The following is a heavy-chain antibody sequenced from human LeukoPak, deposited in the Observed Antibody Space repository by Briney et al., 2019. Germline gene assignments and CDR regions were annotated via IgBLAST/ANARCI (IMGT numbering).Heavy chain of an antibody. CDR1: GGSLSSYY. CDR3: ARGVGYCSSTSCPFDL. Sequence: SETLSLTCTVSGGSLSSYYWSWIRQPPGKGLEWIGYIYYSGSTNYNPSLKSRVTISVDTSKNQFSLKLSSVTAADTAVYYCARGVGYCSSTSCPFDLWGRGTLVTVSS. D-gene: IGHD2-2*01. V-gene: IGHV4-59*01. CDR2: IYYSGST. J-gene: IGHJ2*01.